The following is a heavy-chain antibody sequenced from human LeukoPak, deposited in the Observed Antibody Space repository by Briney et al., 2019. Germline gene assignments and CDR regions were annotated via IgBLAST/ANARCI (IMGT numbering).Heavy chain of an antibody. CDR2: VSYDGGTT. D-gene: IGHD6-25*01. CDR1: GFPFRNYG. Sequence: GGSLRLPCAACGFPFRNYGMLWVRQAPGKGLEGVADVSYDGGTTCYADYEKGRFTSSRDNSKNTLDLQMFSLRVEDTAVYYCAKEPNSYSSGWYFEDWGQGTLVTVSS. CDR3: AKEPNSYSSGWYFED. V-gene: IGHV3-30*18. J-gene: IGHJ1*01.